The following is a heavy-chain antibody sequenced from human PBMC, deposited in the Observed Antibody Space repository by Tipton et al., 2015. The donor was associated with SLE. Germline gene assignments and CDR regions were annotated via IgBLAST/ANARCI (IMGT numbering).Heavy chain of an antibody. V-gene: IGHV4-4*08. Sequence: TLSLTCTVSGGSISSYYWSWIRQPPGKGLEWIGYIYTSGSTNYNPSLKSRVTISVDTSKNQFSLKLSSVTAADTAVYYCARDKGGYSSSWYYFDYWGQGTLVTVSS. J-gene: IGHJ4*02. CDR1: GGSISSYY. D-gene: IGHD6-13*01. CDR2: IYTSGST. CDR3: ARDKGGYSSSWYYFDY.